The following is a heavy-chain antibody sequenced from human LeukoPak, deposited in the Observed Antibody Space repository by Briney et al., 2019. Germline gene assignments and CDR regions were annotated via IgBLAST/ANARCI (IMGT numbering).Heavy chain of an antibody. Sequence: GGSLRLSCAASGFTFSSYAMHWVRQAPGKGLEWVALISYDESNTFYADSVKGRFTISRDNSKNTLYLQMNSLRAEDTAVYYCARDPYYYDSSGPRDYWGQGTLVTVSS. CDR1: GFTFSSYA. CDR2: ISYDESNT. V-gene: IGHV3-30*04. CDR3: ARDPYYYDSSGPRDY. J-gene: IGHJ4*02. D-gene: IGHD3-22*01.